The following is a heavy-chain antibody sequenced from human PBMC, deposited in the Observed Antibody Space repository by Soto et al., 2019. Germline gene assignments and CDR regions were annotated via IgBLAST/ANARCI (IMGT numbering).Heavy chain of an antibody. CDR3: AKNDYSSSHLSSDY. CDR1: GFTFSSYA. D-gene: IGHD6-6*01. V-gene: IGHV3-23*01. CDR2: ISGSGGST. Sequence: PGGSLRLSCAASGFTFSSYAMSWVRQAPGKGLEWVSAISGSGGSTYYADSVKGRFTISRDNSKNTLYLQMNSLRAEDTAVYYCAKNDYSSSHLSSDYWGQGNLVTVSS. J-gene: IGHJ4*02.